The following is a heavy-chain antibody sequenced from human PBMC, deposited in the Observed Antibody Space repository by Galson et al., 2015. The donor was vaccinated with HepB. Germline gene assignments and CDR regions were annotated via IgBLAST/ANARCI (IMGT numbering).Heavy chain of an antibody. CDR3: ARGAVPVQLENWFDP. J-gene: IGHJ5*02. CDR1: GYTFTSYY. Sequence: SVKVSCKASGYTFTSYYMHWVRQAPGQGLEWMGIINPSGGSTSYAQKFQGRVTMNRDTSTSTVYMELSSLRSEDTAVYYCARGAVPVQLENWFDPWGQGTLVTVSS. D-gene: IGHD1-1*01. V-gene: IGHV1-46*01. CDR2: INPSGGST.